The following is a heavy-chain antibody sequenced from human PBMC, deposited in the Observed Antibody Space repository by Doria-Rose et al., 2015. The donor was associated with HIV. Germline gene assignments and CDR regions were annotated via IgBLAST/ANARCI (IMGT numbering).Heavy chain of an antibody. CDR1: GVSLSSPGMG. CDR2: IFSDDER. Sequence: QVTLKEPGPVLVKPTETLTLTCTVSGVSLSSPGMGVSWIRQPPGKALEWLANIFSDDERSYKTSLKSRLTISRGTSKGQVVLTMTDMDPVDTATYYCARIKSSRWYHKYYFDFWGQGTLVIVSA. J-gene: IGHJ4*02. V-gene: IGHV2-26*01. CDR3: ARIKSSRWYHKYYFDF. D-gene: IGHD6-13*01.